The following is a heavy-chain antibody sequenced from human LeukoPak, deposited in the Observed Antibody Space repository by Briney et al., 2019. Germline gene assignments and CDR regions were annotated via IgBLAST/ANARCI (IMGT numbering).Heavy chain of an antibody. CDR3: ARTYYDSSGYYSAQSDAFDI. D-gene: IGHD3-22*01. V-gene: IGHV4-31*03. Sequence: SETLSLTCTVSGDSISSGGYYWSWIRQHPGKGLEWMGYISYSGNTYYNPSLKSRFTISVDTSKNQFSLKLTSVTAADTAVYYCARTYYDSSGYYSAQSDAFDIWGQGTMVTVSS. CDR1: GDSISSGGYY. CDR2: ISYSGNT. J-gene: IGHJ3*02.